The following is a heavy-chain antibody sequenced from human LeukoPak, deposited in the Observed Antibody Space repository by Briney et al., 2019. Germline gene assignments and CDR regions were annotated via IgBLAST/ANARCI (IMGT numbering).Heavy chain of an antibody. CDR1: GGSFSGYY. CDR3: AKDPYYYDSSGYSDY. D-gene: IGHD3-22*01. CDR2: INHSGST. V-gene: IGHV4-34*01. J-gene: IGHJ4*02. Sequence: SETLSLTCAVYGGSFSGYYWIWIRQPPGKGLEWMGEINHSGSTNYNPSLKRQGNISVETSKNQCSLKLSPVTAADTAVYYCAKDPYYYDSSGYSDYWGQGTLVTVSS.